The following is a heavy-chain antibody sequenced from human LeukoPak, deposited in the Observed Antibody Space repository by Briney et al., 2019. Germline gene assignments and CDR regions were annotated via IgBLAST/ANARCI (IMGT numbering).Heavy chain of an antibody. CDR2: IRYDGSNK. Sequence: GGSLRLSCAASGFTFSSYGMHWVRRAPGKGLEWVAFIRYDGSNKYYADSVKGRFTISRDNSKNTLYPQMNSLRAEDTAVYYCAKDQFRDGVVDYWGQGTLVTVSS. V-gene: IGHV3-30*02. CDR1: GFTFSSYG. J-gene: IGHJ4*02. D-gene: IGHD2-8*01. CDR3: AKDQFRDGVVDY.